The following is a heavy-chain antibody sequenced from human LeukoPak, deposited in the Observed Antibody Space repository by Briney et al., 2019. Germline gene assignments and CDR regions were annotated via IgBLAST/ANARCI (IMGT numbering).Heavy chain of an antibody. D-gene: IGHD2-15*01. CDR3: AKAGYCSSAGCFRFDP. CDR2: ISGSDGTT. V-gene: IGHV3-23*01. J-gene: IGHJ5*02. Sequence: GGSLILSCVASGFTFSDYYMTWIRQAPGKGLEWVSAISGSDGTTYYADSVKGRFTISRDNSKNMLYLQMNSLRAEDTALYYCAKAGYCSSAGCFRFDPWGQGTLVTVSS. CDR1: GFTFSDYY.